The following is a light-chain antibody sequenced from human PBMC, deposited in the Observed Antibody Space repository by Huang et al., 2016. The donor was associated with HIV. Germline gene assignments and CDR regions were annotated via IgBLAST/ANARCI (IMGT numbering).Light chain of an antibody. CDR3: QQHHSWLT. CDR1: QRISNH. Sequence: IVLTQSPATLSWYLGERVTLSCRASQRISNHLAWYQQRPGQAPRLLIYDAANRVACVPAMFSGSGSGTDFTLTISSLEPEDFALYYCQQHHSWLTFGGGTKLEVK. J-gene: IGKJ4*01. V-gene: IGKV3-11*01. CDR2: DAA.